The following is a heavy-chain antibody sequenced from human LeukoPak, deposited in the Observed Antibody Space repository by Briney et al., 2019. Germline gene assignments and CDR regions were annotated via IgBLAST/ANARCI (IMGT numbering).Heavy chain of an antibody. CDR3: ARGLRPAAKSSFDY. V-gene: IGHV3-7*01. D-gene: IGHD2-2*01. CDR1: GFTFSSYW. CDR2: IKPDGSEK. J-gene: IGHJ4*02. Sequence: PGGSLRLSCAASGFTFSSYWMSWVRQAPGKGVEWVANIKPDGSEKYYVDSVKGRFTISRDNAKNSLYLQMNSLRAEDTAVYYCARGLRPAAKSSFDYWGQGTLVTVSS.